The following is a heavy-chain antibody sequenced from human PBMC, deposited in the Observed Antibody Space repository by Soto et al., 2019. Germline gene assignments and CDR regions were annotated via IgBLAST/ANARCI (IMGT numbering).Heavy chain of an antibody. Sequence: PSETLSLTCTVSGGSISSGGYYWSWIRQHPGKGLEWIGYIYYSGSTYYNPSLKSRVTIPVDTSKNQFSLKLSSVTAADTAVYYCARAYCSGGSCYLHNWFDPWGQGTLVTVSS. J-gene: IGHJ5*02. CDR3: ARAYCSGGSCYLHNWFDP. D-gene: IGHD2-15*01. CDR2: IYYSGST. V-gene: IGHV4-31*03. CDR1: GGSISSGGYY.